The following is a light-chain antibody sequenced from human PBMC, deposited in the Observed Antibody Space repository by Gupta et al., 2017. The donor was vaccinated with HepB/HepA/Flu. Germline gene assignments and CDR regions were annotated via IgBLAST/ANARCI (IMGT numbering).Light chain of an antibody. Sequence: EIVMTQSPGALSLFAGERATLSCRASQSVSRSQLAWYQQKPGQAPKLRIYGASRRATGVSDRFSGSGSGTDFTLTISRLEPEDFAVFYCHQYGTSPWTFGQGTRVEVK. V-gene: IGKV3-20*01. CDR1: QSVSRSQ. CDR3: HQYGTSPWT. CDR2: GAS. J-gene: IGKJ1*01.